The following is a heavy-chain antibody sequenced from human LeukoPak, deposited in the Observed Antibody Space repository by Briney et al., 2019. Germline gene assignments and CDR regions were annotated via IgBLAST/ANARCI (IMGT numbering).Heavy chain of an antibody. V-gene: IGHV1-2*02. CDR2: INPNSGGT. Sequence: ASVKVSCKASGYTFTGYYMHWVRQAPGQGLEWMGWINPNSGGTNYALKFQGRVTMTRDTSISTAYMELSRLRSDDTAVYYCARVGWFGELLPPWYYYGMDVWGQGTTVTVSS. CDR1: GYTFTGYY. D-gene: IGHD3-10*01. CDR3: ARVGWFGELLPPWYYYGMDV. J-gene: IGHJ6*02.